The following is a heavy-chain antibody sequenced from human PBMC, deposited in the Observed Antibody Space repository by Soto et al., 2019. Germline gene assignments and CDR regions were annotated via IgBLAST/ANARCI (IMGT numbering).Heavy chain of an antibody. J-gene: IGHJ4*02. CDR3: ATGGGLQIFDY. CDR1: GGSISSGDYY. CDR2: IYYSGST. V-gene: IGHV4-30-4*01. Sequence: PSETLSLTCTVSGGSISSGDYYWSWIRQPPGKGLEWIGYIYYSGSTYYNPSLKSRVTISVDTSKNQFSLKLSSVTAADTAVYYCATGGGLQIFDYWGQGTLVTVSS. D-gene: IGHD4-4*01.